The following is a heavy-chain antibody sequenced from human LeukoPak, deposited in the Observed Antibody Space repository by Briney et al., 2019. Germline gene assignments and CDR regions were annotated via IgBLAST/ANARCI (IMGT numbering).Heavy chain of an antibody. V-gene: IGHV4-34*01. CDR1: GGSFSGYY. CDR3: ASVRRGFGESSKYYAYYYMGV. CDR2: INHSGST. Sequence: PSETLSLTCAVYGGSFSGYYWSWIRQPPGKGLEWIGEINHSGSTNYNPSLKSRVTISLDTSKNQFSLKLGSVTAADTAVYYCASVRRGFGESSKYYAYYYMGVWGKGTTVTISS. D-gene: IGHD3-10*01. J-gene: IGHJ6*03.